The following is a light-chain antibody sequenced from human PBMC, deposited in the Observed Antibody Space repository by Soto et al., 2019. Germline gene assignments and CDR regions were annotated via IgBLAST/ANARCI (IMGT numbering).Light chain of an antibody. V-gene: IGKV1-5*03. Sequence: DIQMTQSPSTLSASIGDRVTITCRVSQSISSWLAWYQQKPGKAPNLLIYKASSLEGGVPSRFSGSGSGTEFTPTISSLQPDDFATYYCQQYDSYSWTFGQGTKVDIK. CDR2: KAS. J-gene: IGKJ1*01. CDR1: QSISSW. CDR3: QQYDSYSWT.